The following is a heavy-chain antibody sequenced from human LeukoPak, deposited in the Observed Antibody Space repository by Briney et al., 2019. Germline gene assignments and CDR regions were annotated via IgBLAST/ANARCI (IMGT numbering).Heavy chain of an antibody. D-gene: IGHD5-18*01. CDR1: GFTFSSYA. CDR3: AREPDVDTALTFDY. J-gene: IGHJ4*02. V-gene: IGHV3-30*04. Sequence: GGSLRLSCAASGFTFSSYAMHWVRQAPGKGLEWVAVISYDGSNKYYADSVKGRFTISRDNSKSTLYLQMNSLRAEDTAVYYCAREPDVDTALTFDYWGQGTLVTVSS. CDR2: ISYDGSNK.